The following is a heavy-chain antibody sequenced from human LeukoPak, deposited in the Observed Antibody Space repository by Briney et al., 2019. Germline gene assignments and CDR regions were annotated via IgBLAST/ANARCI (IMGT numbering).Heavy chain of an antibody. J-gene: IGHJ4*02. CDR2: IYYSGST. D-gene: IGHD2-2*02. CDR1: GGSTSSYY. Sequence: SETLSLTCTVSGGSTSSYYWSWIRQPPGKGLEWIGYIYYSGSTNYNPSLKSRVTISVDTSKNQFSLKLSSVTAADTAVYYCASIGYCSSTSCYRSDYWGQGTLVTVSS. CDR3: ASIGYCSSTSCYRSDY. V-gene: IGHV4-59*01.